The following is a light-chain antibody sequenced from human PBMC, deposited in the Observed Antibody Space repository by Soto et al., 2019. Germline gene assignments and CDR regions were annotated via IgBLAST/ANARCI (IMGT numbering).Light chain of an antibody. J-gene: IGKJ5*01. V-gene: IGKV3-20*01. Sequence: EIVLTQSPGTLSLSPGERATLSCRASQTVSKNYLAWYHQKPGQAPRLLIYAASTRATGIPDRFSGSGSGTDFTLTIRRLEPEDFAVFYCQQYAVSPITFGQGTRLEIK. CDR1: QTVSKNY. CDR2: AAS. CDR3: QQYAVSPIT.